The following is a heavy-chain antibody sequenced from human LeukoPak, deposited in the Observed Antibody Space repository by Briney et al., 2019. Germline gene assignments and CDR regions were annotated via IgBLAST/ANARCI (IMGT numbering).Heavy chain of an antibody. V-gene: IGHV4-59*01. D-gene: IGHD1-26*01. CDR2: IYYSGST. CDR3: ARMIVGAHTDY. J-gene: IGHJ4*02. Sequence: PSETLSLTCTVSGGSISSYYWSWIRQPPGKGLEWIGYIYYSGSTNYNPSLKSRVTISVDTSKNQFSLKLSSVTAADTAVYYCARMIVGAHTDYWGQGTLVTVSS. CDR1: GGSISSYY.